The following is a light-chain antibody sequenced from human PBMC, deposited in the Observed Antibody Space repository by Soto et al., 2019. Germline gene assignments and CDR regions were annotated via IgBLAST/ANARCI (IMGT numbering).Light chain of an antibody. CDR2: DVS. V-gene: IGLV2-14*01. Sequence: QSVLTQPASVSGSPGQSITISCTGTSSEVGGYNYVSWYQQHPGKAPKLMIYDVSNRPSGVSKRFSGSKSGNTASLTNSGFQAEDEADYYCSSYTSRSTHVFGTGTKVTVL. CDR3: SSYTSRSTHV. CDR1: SSEVGGYNY. J-gene: IGLJ1*01.